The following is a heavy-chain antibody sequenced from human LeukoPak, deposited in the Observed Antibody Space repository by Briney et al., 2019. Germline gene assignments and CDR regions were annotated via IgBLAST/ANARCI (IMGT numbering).Heavy chain of an antibody. J-gene: IGHJ6*02. Sequence: GRSLRLSCAASGFTFSSYAMHWVRQAPGKGLEWVAVISYDGSNKYYADSVKGRFTISRDNSKNTLYLQMNSLRAEDTAVYYCARGEGIAAAGTFFARYYYGMDVWGQGTTVTVSS. CDR3: ARGEGIAAAGTFFARYYYGMDV. CDR1: GFTFSSYA. V-gene: IGHV3-30-3*01. D-gene: IGHD6-13*01. CDR2: ISYDGSNK.